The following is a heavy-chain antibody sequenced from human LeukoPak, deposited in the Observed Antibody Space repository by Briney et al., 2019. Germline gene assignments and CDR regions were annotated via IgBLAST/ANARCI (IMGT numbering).Heavy chain of an antibody. CDR3: ARAYGDFLRPYYFDY. CDR2: IYYSGST. D-gene: IGHD4-17*01. V-gene: IGHV4-38-2*02. CDR1: GYSISSSYY. J-gene: IGHJ4*02. Sequence: SETLSLTCTVSGYSISSSYYWGWIRQPPGKGLEWIGSIYYSGSTYYNPSLRSRVTISVDTSKNQFSLKLSSVTAADTAVYYCARAYGDFLRPYYFDYWGQGTLVTVSS.